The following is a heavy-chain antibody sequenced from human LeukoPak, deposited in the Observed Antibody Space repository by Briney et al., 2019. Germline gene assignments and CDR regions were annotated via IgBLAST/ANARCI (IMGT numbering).Heavy chain of an antibody. Sequence: ASVKVSCTASGYTFTGYYMHWVRQAPGQGLEWMGWINPNSGGTNYAQKFQGRVTMTRDTSISTAYMELSRLRSDDTAVYYCAFYDYVWGSYRNWGQGTLVTVSS. CDR3: AFYDYVWGSYRN. V-gene: IGHV1-2*02. D-gene: IGHD3-16*02. CDR2: INPNSGGT. CDR1: GYTFTGYY. J-gene: IGHJ4*02.